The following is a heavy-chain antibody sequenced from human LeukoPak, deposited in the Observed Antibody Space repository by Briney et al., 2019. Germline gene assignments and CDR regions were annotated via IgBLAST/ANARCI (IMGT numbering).Heavy chain of an antibody. V-gene: IGHV3-30*02. CDR3: AKDLGDIVVVPAAILDY. D-gene: IGHD2-2*01. Sequence: PGGSLRLSCAASGFTFGSYGMHWVRQAPGKGLEWVAFIRYDGSNKYYADSVKGRFTISRDNSKNTLYLQMNSLRAEDTAVYYCAKDLGDIVVVPAAILDYWGQGTLVTVSS. CDR1: GFTFGSYG. CDR2: IRYDGSNK. J-gene: IGHJ4*02.